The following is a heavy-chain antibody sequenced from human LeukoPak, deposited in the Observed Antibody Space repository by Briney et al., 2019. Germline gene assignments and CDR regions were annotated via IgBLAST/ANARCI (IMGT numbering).Heavy chain of an antibody. V-gene: IGHV4-39*01. CDR2: IYYSGST. CDR3: ARHLGDFLTGFNWFDP. CDR1: GGSISSSSYY. Sequence: ASETLSLTCTVSGGSISSSSYYWGWIRQPPGEGLEWIGSIYYSGSTYYNPSLKSRVTISVDTSKNQFSLKLSSVTAADTAVYYCARHLGDFLTGFNWFDPWGQGTLVTVSS. J-gene: IGHJ5*02. D-gene: IGHD3-9*01.